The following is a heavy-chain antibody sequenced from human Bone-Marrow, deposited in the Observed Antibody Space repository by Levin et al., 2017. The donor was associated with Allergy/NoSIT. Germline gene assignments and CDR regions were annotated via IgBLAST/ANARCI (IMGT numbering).Heavy chain of an antibody. Sequence: ASVKVSCKASGYTFTSYGISWVRQAPGQGLEWMGWISAYNGNTNYAQKLQGRVTMTTDTSTSTAYMELRSLRSDDTAVYYCATHQGKYGTGGVCYSTLNDDYMDVWGKGTTVTVSS. CDR1: GYTFTSYG. V-gene: IGHV1-18*01. J-gene: IGHJ6*03. D-gene: IGHD2-8*02. CDR3: ATHQGKYGTGGVCYSTLNDDYMDV. CDR2: ISAYNGNT.